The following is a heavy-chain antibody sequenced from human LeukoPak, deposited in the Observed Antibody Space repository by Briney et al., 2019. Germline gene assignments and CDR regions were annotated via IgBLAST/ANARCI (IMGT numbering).Heavy chain of an antibody. CDR3: AKDTWQFAPDYYYYMDV. J-gene: IGHJ6*03. CDR1: GFTVSSNY. D-gene: IGHD2-21*01. Sequence: GGSLRLSCAASGFTVSSNYMTWVRQAPGKGPQWVSAISGSGGGTYYADSVKGRFTISRDNSKNTLYLQMNSLRAEDTALYYCAKDTWQFAPDYYYYMDVWGKGTTVTVSS. V-gene: IGHV3-23*01. CDR2: ISGSGGGT.